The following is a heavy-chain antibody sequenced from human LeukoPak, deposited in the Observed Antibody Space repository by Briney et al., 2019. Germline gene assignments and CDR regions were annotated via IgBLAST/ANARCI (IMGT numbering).Heavy chain of an antibody. CDR3: ARAIVGATIDAFDI. Sequence: GGSLRLSCAASGFTFSSYSMNWVRQAPGKGLEWVSSISSSSSYIYYADTVKGRYTISRDNAKNSLYLQMNSLRAEDTAVYYCARAIVGATIDAFDIWGQGTMVTVSS. V-gene: IGHV3-21*01. J-gene: IGHJ3*02. CDR2: ISSSSSYI. D-gene: IGHD1-26*01. CDR1: GFTFSSYS.